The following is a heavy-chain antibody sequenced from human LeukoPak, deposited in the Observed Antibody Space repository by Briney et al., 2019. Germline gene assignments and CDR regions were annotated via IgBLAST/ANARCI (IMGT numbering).Heavy chain of an antibody. CDR2: MNPNSGNT. Sequence: GASVKVSCKASGYTFTSYDINWVRQATGQGLEWMGWMNPNSGNTGYAQKFQGRVTITRDTSASTAYMELSSLRSEDTAVYYCAREPLRKVVPAAIYYYGMDVWGQGTTVTVSS. CDR3: AREPLRKVVPAAIYYYGMDV. CDR1: GYTFTSYD. J-gene: IGHJ6*02. V-gene: IGHV1-8*01. D-gene: IGHD2-2*01.